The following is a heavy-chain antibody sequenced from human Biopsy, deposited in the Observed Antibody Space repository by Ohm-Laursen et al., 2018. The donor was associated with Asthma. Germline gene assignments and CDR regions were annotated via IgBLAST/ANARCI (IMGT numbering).Heavy chain of an antibody. D-gene: IGHD1-26*01. V-gene: IGHV3-30*18. CDR1: GFAFNNSS. CDR2: ISFDGSNK. Sequence: LRLSCTASGFAFNNSSMTWVRQAPGKGLDWVAVISFDGSNKNYTDSVKGRFTISRDNSRNTLHLQMNSLRAEDTAVYYCAKDVFPGWELRRGPDYWGQGTLVTVSS. CDR3: AKDVFPGWELRRGPDY. J-gene: IGHJ4*02.